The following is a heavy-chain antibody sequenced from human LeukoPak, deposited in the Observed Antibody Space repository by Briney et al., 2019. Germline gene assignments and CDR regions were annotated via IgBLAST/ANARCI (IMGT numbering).Heavy chain of an antibody. CDR1: GFTFSIYG. V-gene: IGHV3-30*02. J-gene: IGHJ5*02. Sequence: GGSLRLSCAASGFTFSIYGMHWVRQAPGKGLEWVAFIWFDGSNKYYADSVKGRFTISRDNSKNTLYQQMNSLRAEDTAVYYCASRGITGTTSYNYFDPWGQGTLVTVSS. CDR3: ASRGITGTTSYNYFDP. D-gene: IGHD1-7*01. CDR2: IWFDGSNK.